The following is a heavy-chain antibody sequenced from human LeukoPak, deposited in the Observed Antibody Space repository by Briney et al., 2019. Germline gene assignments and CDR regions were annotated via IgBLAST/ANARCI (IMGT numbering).Heavy chain of an antibody. CDR2: INHSGST. CDR3: ARGPYRGGSYYHY. D-gene: IGHD1-26*01. Sequence: KPSETLSLTCAVYGGSFSGYYWSWIRQPPGKGLEWIGEINHSGSTNYNPSLKSRVTMSVDTSKNQFSLKLSSVTAADTAVYYCARGPYRGGSYYHYWGQGTLVTVSS. CDR1: GGSFSGYY. J-gene: IGHJ4*02. V-gene: IGHV4-34*01.